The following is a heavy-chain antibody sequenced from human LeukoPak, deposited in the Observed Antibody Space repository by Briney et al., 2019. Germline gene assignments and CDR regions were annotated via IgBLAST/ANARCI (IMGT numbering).Heavy chain of an antibody. J-gene: IGHJ5*02. Sequence: SETLSLTCTVSGGSISSYYWSWIRQPPGKGLEWIGYIYYSGSTNYNPSLKSRVTISVDTSKNQFSLKLSSVTAADTAVYYCARLGYSSSWYSSNWFDPWGQGTLVTVSS. D-gene: IGHD6-13*01. V-gene: IGHV4-59*08. CDR3: ARLGYSSSWYSSNWFDP. CDR1: GGSISSYY. CDR2: IYYSGST.